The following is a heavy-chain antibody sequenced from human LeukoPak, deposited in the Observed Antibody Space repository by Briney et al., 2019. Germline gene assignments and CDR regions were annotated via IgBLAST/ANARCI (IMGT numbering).Heavy chain of an antibody. V-gene: IGHV3-74*01. D-gene: IGHD2-2*01. CDR3: ARERRWDCSSTSCPFDP. CDR1: GFTFSSYW. J-gene: IGHJ5*02. CDR2: INSDGSST. Sequence: GGSLRLSCAASGFTFSSYWMHWVRQAPGKGLVWVSRINSDGSSTSYADSVKGRFTISRDNAKNTLYLQMNSLRAEDTAVYYCARERRWDCSSTSCPFDPWGQGTLVTVSS.